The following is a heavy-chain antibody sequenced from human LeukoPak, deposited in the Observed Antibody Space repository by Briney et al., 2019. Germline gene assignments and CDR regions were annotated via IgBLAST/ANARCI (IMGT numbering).Heavy chain of an antibody. CDR2: IYPSDSDP. J-gene: IGHJ4*02. Sequence: GESLKISCKGSGYTFINYWIGWVRQMPGKGLEWMGIIYPSDSDPRYSPSFRGQVTISADKSISTAYLQWSSLKASDTAMYYCASHDYGDYGTFKYWGQGTLVTVFS. CDR1: GYTFINYW. D-gene: IGHD4-17*01. V-gene: IGHV5-51*01. CDR3: ASHDYGDYGTFKY.